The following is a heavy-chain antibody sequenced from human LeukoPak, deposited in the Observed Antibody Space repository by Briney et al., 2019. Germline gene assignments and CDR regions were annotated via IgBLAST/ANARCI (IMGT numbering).Heavy chain of an antibody. V-gene: IGHV4-30-4*01. J-gene: IGHJ4*02. CDR1: ADSISSSDYY. CDR3: AREIDYTYYFDY. CDR2: IYYTGST. D-gene: IGHD4-11*01. Sequence: SQTLSLTCTVSADSISSSDYYWSWIRQPPGKGLEWIGYIYYTGSTYYNPSPESRVTLSVDTSKNQFSLKLSSVTAADTAVYYCAREIDYTYYFDYWGQGTLVTVSS.